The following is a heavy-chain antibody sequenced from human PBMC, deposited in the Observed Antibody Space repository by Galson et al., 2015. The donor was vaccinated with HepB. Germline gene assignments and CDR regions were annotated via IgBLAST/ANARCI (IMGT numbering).Heavy chain of an antibody. J-gene: IGHJ5*02. Sequence: SLRLSCAASGFTFSSYSMNWVRQAPGKGLEWVSSISSSSSYIYYADSVKGRFTISRDNAKNSLYLQMNSLRAEDTAVYYCARDGYCSGGSCYSTHPRPPRTWFDPWGQGTLVTVSS. CDR1: GFTFSSYS. CDR2: ISSSSSYI. CDR3: ARDGYCSGGSCYSTHPRPPRTWFDP. V-gene: IGHV3-21*01. D-gene: IGHD2-15*01.